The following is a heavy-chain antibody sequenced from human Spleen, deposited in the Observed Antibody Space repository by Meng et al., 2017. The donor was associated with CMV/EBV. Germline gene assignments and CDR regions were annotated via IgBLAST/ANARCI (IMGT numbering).Heavy chain of an antibody. CDR2: IYSSGST. V-gene: IGHV3-53*01. CDR3: ARDRGDLMYYFDF. Sequence: ETLSLTCAASGFAVNSYYMSWVRQAPGKGLEWVSVIYSSGSTYFADSVKGRFTVSRDSSKNILYLQMDSLRAEDTAVYYCARDRGDLMYYFDFWGQGTLVTVSS. D-gene: IGHD3-10*01. J-gene: IGHJ4*02. CDR1: GFAVNSYY.